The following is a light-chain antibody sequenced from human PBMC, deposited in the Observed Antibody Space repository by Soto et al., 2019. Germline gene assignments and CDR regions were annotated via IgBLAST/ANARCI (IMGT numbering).Light chain of an antibody. J-gene: IGLJ1*01. CDR1: IDDVTAYYR. Sequence: QSALTPPPSVSGSPGQSVTISCSGTIDDVTAYYRVSWYQQTPGTAPKLMIYDVSNRPSGVPDRFSGSRSGNTASLTISGLQAEDEGDYYCSVYTRTSTYVFGTGTKVTVL. V-gene: IGLV2-18*01. CDR2: DVS. CDR3: SVYTRTSTYV.